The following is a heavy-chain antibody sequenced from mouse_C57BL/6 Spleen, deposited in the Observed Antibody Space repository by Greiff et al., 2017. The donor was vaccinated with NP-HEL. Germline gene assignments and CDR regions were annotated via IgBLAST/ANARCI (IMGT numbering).Heavy chain of an antibody. V-gene: IGHV2-9-1*01. D-gene: IGHD1-1*01. J-gene: IGHJ1*03. CDR1: GFSLTSYA. CDR3: ARNTNYGSSYWYFDV. Sequence: VKLMESGPGLVAPSQSLSITCTVSGFSLTSYAISWVRQPPGKGLEWLGVIWTGGGTNYNSAPKSRLSISKDNSKSKVFFKMNSLQTDDTARYYCARNTNYGSSYWYFDVWGTGTTVTVSS. CDR2: IWTGGGT.